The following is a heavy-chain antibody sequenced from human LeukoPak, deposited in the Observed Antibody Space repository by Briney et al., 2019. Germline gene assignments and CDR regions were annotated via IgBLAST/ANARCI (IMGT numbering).Heavy chain of an antibody. CDR1: GGSISSGSYH. J-gene: IGHJ6*03. D-gene: IGHD4-11*01. CDR2: IYTSGST. Sequence: SETLSLTCTVSGGSISSGSYHWSWTRQPAGKGLEWIGRIYTSGSTNYNPSLKSRVTISVDTSKNQFSLKLSSVTAADTAVYYCARYSNPYYYYYYMDVWGKGTTVTVSS. V-gene: IGHV4-61*02. CDR3: ARYSNPYYYYYYMDV.